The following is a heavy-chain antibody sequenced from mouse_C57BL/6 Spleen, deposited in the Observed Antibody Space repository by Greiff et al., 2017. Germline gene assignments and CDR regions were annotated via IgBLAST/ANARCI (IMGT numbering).Heavy chain of an antibody. CDR3: ARSYYGSSWVDY. Sequence: QVQLQQSGAELVKPGASVKISCKASGYAFSSYWMNWVKQRPGKGLEWIGQIYPGDGDTNYNGKFKGKATLTADKSSSTAYMQLSSLTSEDSAVYFCARSYYGSSWVDYWGQGTTLTVSS. CDR1: GYAFSSYW. V-gene: IGHV1-80*01. D-gene: IGHD1-1*01. J-gene: IGHJ2*01. CDR2: IYPGDGDT.